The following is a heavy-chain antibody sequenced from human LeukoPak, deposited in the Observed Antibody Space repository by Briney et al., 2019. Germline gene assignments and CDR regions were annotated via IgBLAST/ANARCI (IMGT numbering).Heavy chain of an antibody. J-gene: IGHJ3*02. CDR1: GGSISSSSYY. CDR3: ARDPNYVIGAEDAFDI. V-gene: IGHV4-39*07. CDR2: IHHSGST. Sequence: SETLSLTCTVSGGSISSSSYYWDWIRQPPGKGLQWIGSIHHSGSTYYNPSLKSRVTISVDTSKNQFSLKLSSVTAADTAVYYCARDPNYVIGAEDAFDIWGQGTMVTVSS. D-gene: IGHD1-7*01.